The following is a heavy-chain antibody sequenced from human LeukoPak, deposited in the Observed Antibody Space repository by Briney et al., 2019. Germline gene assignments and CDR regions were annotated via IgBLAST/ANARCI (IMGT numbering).Heavy chain of an antibody. CDR3: ARDKDVSGNYPFDY. J-gene: IGHJ4*02. Sequence: SVKVSCKASGGTFSSYAVSWVRQAPGQGLEWMGGIIPTFGTANYAQKFQGRVTITTDESTSTAYMELSRLRSEGTAVYYCARDKDVSGNYPFDYWGQGTLVTVSS. CDR1: GGTFSSYA. D-gene: IGHD3-10*01. V-gene: IGHV1-69*05. CDR2: IIPTFGTA.